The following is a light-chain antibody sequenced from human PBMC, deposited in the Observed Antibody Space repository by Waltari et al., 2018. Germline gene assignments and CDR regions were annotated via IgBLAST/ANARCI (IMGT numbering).Light chain of an antibody. V-gene: IGLV3-19*01. J-gene: IGLJ2*01. CDR1: TLRRYY. CDR2: GPG. CDR3: HSRETFSTRL. Sequence: SSDLTQDPSVSVALGQTVRNTCQGDTLRRYYASWYQQRPGQAPVLVLYGPGNRPSGVPVRFSGSTSGNTASLTITGAQAEDEADYYCHSRETFSTRLFGGGTRLTV.